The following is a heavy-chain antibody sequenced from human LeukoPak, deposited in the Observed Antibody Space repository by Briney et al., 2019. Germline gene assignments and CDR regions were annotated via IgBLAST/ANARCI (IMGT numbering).Heavy chain of an antibody. V-gene: IGHV1-2*02. Sequence: ASVKVSCKASGYTFTGYYMHWVRQAPGQGLEWMGWINPNSGGTNYAQKFQGRVTMTRDTSISTAYMELSSLRSEDTAVYYCARDRITMVRGVRRSIWNWFDPWGQGTLVTVSS. J-gene: IGHJ5*02. CDR2: INPNSGGT. D-gene: IGHD3-10*01. CDR1: GYTFTGYY. CDR3: ARDRITMVRGVRRSIWNWFDP.